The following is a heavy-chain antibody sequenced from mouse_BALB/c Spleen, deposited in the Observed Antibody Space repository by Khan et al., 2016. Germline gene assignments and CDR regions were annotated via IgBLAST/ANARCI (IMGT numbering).Heavy chain of an antibody. CDR3: ARDPFYYYDSSYWYFDV. V-gene: IGHV3-6*02. J-gene: IGHJ1*01. D-gene: IGHD1-1*01. CDR2: ISYDGSN. Sequence: EVQLQESGPGLVKPSQSLSLTCSVTGYSITSGYYWNWIRQFPGNKLEWRGYISYDGSNKYNPSLKNRISITRDTSKNQFFLKLNSVTTEDTATYYGARDPFYYYDSSYWYFDVWGAGATVTVSS. CDR1: GYSITSGYY.